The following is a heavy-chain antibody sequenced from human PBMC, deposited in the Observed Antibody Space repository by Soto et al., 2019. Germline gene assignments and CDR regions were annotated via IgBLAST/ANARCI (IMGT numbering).Heavy chain of an antibody. CDR1: GGTFSSYA. CDR2: IIPIFGTA. J-gene: IGHJ6*02. Sequence: ASVKVSCKASGGTFSSYAISWVRQAPGQGLEWMGGIIPIFGTANYARKFQGRVTITADESTSTAYMELSSLRSEDTAVYYCARGLGYYYYYYGMDVWGQGTTVTVSS. V-gene: IGHV1-69*13. CDR3: ARGLGYYYYYYGMDV.